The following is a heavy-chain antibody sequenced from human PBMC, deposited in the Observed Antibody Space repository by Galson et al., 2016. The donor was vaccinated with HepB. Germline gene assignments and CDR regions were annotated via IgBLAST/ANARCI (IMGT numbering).Heavy chain of an antibody. D-gene: IGHD5-24*01. V-gene: IGHV3-15*07. J-gene: IGHJ4*02. Sequence: SLRLSCADSAFTFSDSWMNWVRQPPGKGLEWVGRIKPKSDGRTTDYAAPVKGRCTISRDGSKNTPYLQMNSLKTADTAVYYCTTDLGDGYTFEYWGKGTLFTVSS. CDR3: TTDLGDGYTFEY. CDR1: AFTFSDSW. CDR2: IKPKSDGRTT.